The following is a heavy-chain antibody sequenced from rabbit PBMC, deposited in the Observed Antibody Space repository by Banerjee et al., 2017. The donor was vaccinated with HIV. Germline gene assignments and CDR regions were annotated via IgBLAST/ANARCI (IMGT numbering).Heavy chain of an antibody. Sequence: QSLEESGGDLVKPGASLTLTCTASGFSFSSGYYMCWVRQAPGKGLEWIACIYTGDGSTYYASWAKGRFTISKTSSTTVTLQMTSLTAADTATYFCARAATYVVTPAYFNLWGPGTLVTVS. CDR1: GFSFSSGYY. CDR2: IYTGDGST. J-gene: IGHJ4*01. D-gene: IGHD6-1*01. CDR3: ARAATYVVTPAYFNL. V-gene: IGHV1S40*01.